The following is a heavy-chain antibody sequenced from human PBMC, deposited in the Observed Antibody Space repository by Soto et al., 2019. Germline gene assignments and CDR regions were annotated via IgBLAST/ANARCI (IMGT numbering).Heavy chain of an antibody. CDR1: GFTFRNFG. Sequence: QVQLVESGGGVVHPGRSLRLSCAVSGFTFRNFGMHWVRQAPGKGLEWVAVISYDGSEKYYAESVKGRFTVFRDNYKNTLSLQINSLRSDYTAVYYCVKDSSPGGYFDSWGQGTLVTVSS. CDR3: VKDSSPGGYFDS. J-gene: IGHJ4*02. V-gene: IGHV3-30*18. D-gene: IGHD2-15*01. CDR2: ISYDGSEK.